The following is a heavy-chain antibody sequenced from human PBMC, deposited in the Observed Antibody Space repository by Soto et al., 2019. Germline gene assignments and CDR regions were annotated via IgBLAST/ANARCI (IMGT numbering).Heavy chain of an antibody. CDR2: INHSGST. CDR3: ARAAYGMDV. J-gene: IGHJ6*02. CDR1: GGSFSGYY. Sequence: SETLSLTCAVYGGSFSGYYWSWIRQPPGKGLEWIGEINHSGSTNYNPSLKSRVTISVDTSKNQFSLKLSSVTAADTAVYYCARAAYGMDVWGQGTTVTVSS. V-gene: IGHV4-34*01.